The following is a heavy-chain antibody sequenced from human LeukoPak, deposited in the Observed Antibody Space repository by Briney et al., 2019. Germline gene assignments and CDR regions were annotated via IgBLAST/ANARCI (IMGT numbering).Heavy chain of an antibody. CDR1: GSSFTSYW. Sequence: PGESLQISCQGSGSSFTSYWIGWVRQLPGKGLEWMGIISPGDSDTRYSPSFQGQVTISADKSISTAYLQWSSLKASDTAMYYCARHWEGYCSSTSCYTSYYYMDVWGKGTTVTVSS. D-gene: IGHD2-2*02. CDR2: ISPGDSDT. J-gene: IGHJ6*03. CDR3: ARHWEGYCSSTSCYTSYYYMDV. V-gene: IGHV5-51*01.